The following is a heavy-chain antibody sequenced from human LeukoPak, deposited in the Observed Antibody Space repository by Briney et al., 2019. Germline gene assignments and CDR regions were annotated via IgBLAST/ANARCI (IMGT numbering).Heavy chain of an antibody. CDR3: SLARSEYHYGMDV. CDR1: GDSVSSISVA. V-gene: IGHV6-1*01. J-gene: IGHJ6*02. CDR2: TYYRSKWYY. Sequence: SQTLSLTCALPGDSVSSISVAWNWIRQSPSRGLEWLVRTYYRSKWYYDYAVSVKSRINISPDTSKNQFSLQLTSVTPEDTAVYYCSLARSEYHYGMDVCGQGTTVTDSS.